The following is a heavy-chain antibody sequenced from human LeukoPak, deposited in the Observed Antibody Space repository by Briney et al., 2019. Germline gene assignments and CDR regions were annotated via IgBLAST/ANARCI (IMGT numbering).Heavy chain of an antibody. CDR1: GYTVTELS. V-gene: IGHV1-24*01. J-gene: IGHJ6*04. D-gene: IGHD3-10*01. CDR2: FHPEDGET. CDR3: ATRLWFGKYLDV. Sequence: ASVKVSCKVSGYTVTELSMHWVRQSPGKGLEWMGGFHPEDGETIYAQKFQGRVTMTEDTSTDTAYMELSSLRSEDTAVYYCATRLWFGKYLDVWGKGTTVTISS.